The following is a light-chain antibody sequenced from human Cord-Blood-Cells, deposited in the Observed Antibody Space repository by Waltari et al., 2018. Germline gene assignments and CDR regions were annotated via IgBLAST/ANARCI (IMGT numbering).Light chain of an antibody. CDR3: SSYAGSNNDG. V-gene: IGLV2-8*01. J-gene: IGLJ1*01. CDR2: EVS. Sequence: QSALTQPPSASGSPGQSVTIHCTGTSSDVGGYNYVSWYQQHPGNAPKLRIYEVSERPSGGPDRCSGAKSGNPASRPVSGLQAEDEADYYCSSYAGSNNDGFGTGTKVTVL. CDR1: SSDVGGYNY.